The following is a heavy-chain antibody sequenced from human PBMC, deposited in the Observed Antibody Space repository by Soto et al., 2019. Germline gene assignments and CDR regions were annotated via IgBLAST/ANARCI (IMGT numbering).Heavy chain of an antibody. J-gene: IGHJ5*02. CDR3: TRGGSGWKALNWFDP. D-gene: IGHD6-19*01. CDR1: GASISNPGYS. V-gene: IGHV4-31*11. CDR2: NNYRGDT. Sequence: QVQLQESGPGLVKPSRTLSLTCAVSGASISNPGYSWTWIRQHPGGGLEWLGSNNYRGDTYYNPSLKSRMTISLDTSKNQFSLWLTSVTAADTAVYYCTRGGSGWKALNWFDPWGQGTQVTVSS.